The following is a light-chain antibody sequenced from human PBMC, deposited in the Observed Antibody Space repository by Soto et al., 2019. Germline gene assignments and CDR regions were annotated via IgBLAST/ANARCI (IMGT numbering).Light chain of an antibody. J-gene: IGKJ1*01. CDR3: QQSYSTTWT. Sequence: DIQMTQSPSSLSASVGDRFTITCRASQGISTYLNWYQQKPWKAPKLLIYAASSLQSGVPSRFSGSGSETDFTLTISSLQPEDFATYSCQQSYSTTWTFGQGTKVDIK. CDR2: AAS. CDR1: QGISTY. V-gene: IGKV1-39*01.